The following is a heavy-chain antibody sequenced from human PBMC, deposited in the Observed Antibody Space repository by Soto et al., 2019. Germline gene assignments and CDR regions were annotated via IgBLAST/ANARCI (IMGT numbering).Heavy chain of an antibody. Sequence: SETLSLTCAVYGGSFSGYYWSWIRQPPGKGLEWIGEINHSGSTNYNPSLKSRVTISVDTSKNQFSLKLSSVTAADTAVYYCARAPTLRYCSGGSCYPRFWAFDIWGQGTMVTVSS. V-gene: IGHV4-34*01. J-gene: IGHJ3*02. CDR3: ARAPTLRYCSGGSCYPRFWAFDI. D-gene: IGHD2-15*01. CDR1: GGSFSGYY. CDR2: INHSGST.